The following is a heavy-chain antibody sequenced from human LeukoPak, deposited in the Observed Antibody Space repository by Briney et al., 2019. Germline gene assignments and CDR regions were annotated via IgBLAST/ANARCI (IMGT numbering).Heavy chain of an antibody. J-gene: IGHJ3*01. D-gene: IGHD3-22*01. Sequence: PSETLSLTCTVSGGSISSYYWSWIRQPPGKGLEWIGYIYYSGSTNYNPSLKSRVTISVDTSKNQFSLKLSSVTAADTAVYYCARRANSGFDAFDVWGQGTMVTVSS. V-gene: IGHV4-59*01. CDR1: GGSISSYY. CDR3: ARRANSGFDAFDV. CDR2: IYYSGST.